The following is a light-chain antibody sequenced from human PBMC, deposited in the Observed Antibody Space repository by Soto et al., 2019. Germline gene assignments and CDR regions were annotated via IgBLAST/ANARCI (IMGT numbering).Light chain of an antibody. CDR3: ALKTTSSTVL. CDR1: SSDIGAYEQ. CDR2: DVK. J-gene: IGLJ3*02. Sequence: QSALTQPSSMSGSPGQSITISCTGTSSDIGAYEQVSWYQQRPGIAPKVLIYDVKIRPSEGSNRFSGSKSGDAASLTISGLQADDEAVYYCALKTTSSTVLFGGGTKLTVL. V-gene: IGLV2-14*03.